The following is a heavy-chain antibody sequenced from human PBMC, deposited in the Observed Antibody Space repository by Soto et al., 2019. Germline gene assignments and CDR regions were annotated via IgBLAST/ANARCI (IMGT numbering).Heavy chain of an antibody. CDR2: IYHSGST. V-gene: IGHV4-4*02. CDR1: SGSISSSNW. CDR3: ARQPVVVVPAASRPYYYMDV. D-gene: IGHD2-2*01. J-gene: IGHJ6*03. Sequence: QVQLQEAGPGLVKPSGTLSLTCAVSSGSISSSNWWSWVRQPPGKGLEWIGEIYHSGSTNYNPSLKSRVTISVDKSKNQFSLKLGSVTAADTAVYYCARQPVVVVPAASRPYYYMDVCGKGTTVTVSS.